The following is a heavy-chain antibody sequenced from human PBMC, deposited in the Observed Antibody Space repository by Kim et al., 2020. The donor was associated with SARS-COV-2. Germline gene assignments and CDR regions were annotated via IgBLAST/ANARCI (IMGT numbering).Heavy chain of an antibody. J-gene: IGHJ4*02. Sequence: ASVKVSCKASGYTFTGYYMHWVRQAPGQGLEWMGRINPNSGGTNYAQKFQGRVTMTRDTSISTAYMELSRLRSDDTAVYYCAMRPAQSIAVAGKDETDYWGQGTLVTVSS. CDR2: INPNSGGT. CDR1: GYTFTGYY. D-gene: IGHD6-19*01. CDR3: AMRPAQSIAVAGKDETDY. V-gene: IGHV1-2*06.